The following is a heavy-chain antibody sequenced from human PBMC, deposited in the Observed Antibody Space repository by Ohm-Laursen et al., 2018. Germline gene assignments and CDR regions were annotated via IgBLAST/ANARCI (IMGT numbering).Heavy chain of an antibody. CDR3: ANSLGVGGSFDY. J-gene: IGHJ4*02. V-gene: IGHV3-21*04. Sequence: GSLRLSCAASGFTFSSYSMNWVRQAPGKGLEWVSSISSSSSYIYYADSVKGRFTISRDNAKNSLYLQMNSLRAEDTAVYYCANSLGVGGSFDYWGQGTLVTVSS. CDR2: ISSSSSYI. CDR1: GFTFSSYS. D-gene: IGHD3-16*01.